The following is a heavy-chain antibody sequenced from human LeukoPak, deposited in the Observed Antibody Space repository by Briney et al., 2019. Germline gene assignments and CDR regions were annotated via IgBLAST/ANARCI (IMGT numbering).Heavy chain of an antibody. V-gene: IGHV3-23*01. Sequence: TGGSLRLSCAASGFTFSSYAMSWVRQAPGKGLEWVSAISGSGGSTYYADSVKGRFTISRDNSKNTLYLQMNSLRAEDTAVYYRAKDQCYYDSSGYCYFDYWGQGTLVTVSS. CDR3: AKDQCYYDSSGYCYFDY. D-gene: IGHD3-22*01. CDR2: ISGSGGST. J-gene: IGHJ4*02. CDR1: GFTFSSYA.